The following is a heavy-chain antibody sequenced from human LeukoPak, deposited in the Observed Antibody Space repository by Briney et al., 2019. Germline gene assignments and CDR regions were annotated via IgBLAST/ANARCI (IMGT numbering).Heavy chain of an antibody. CDR2: INAGNGNT. CDR1: GYTFTSYA. Sequence: ASVKVSCKASGYTFTSYAMHWVRQAPGQRLEWMGWINAGNGNTKYSQKFQGRVTITRDTSASTAYMELRSLRSDDTAVYYCARDRGTSSWYFDYWGQGTLLTVSS. V-gene: IGHV1-3*01. CDR3: ARDRGTSSWYFDY. J-gene: IGHJ4*02. D-gene: IGHD6-13*01.